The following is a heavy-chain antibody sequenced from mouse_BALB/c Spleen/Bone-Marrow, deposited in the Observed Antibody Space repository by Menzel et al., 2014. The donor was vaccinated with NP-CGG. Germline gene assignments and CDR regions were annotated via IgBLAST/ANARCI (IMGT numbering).Heavy chain of an antibody. J-gene: IGHJ3*01. CDR1: GFTFTDYY. CDR3: ARDIKDDWFAY. Sequence: EVQLVESGGGLVQPGGSLRLSCATSGFTFTDYYMSWVRQPPGKALEWLGFIRNKANGYTTEYSASVKGRFTISRDNSQSILCLQMNTLRAEDSATYYCARDIKDDWFAYWGQGTLVTVSA. D-gene: IGHD1-3*01. CDR2: IRNKANGYTT. V-gene: IGHV7-3*02.